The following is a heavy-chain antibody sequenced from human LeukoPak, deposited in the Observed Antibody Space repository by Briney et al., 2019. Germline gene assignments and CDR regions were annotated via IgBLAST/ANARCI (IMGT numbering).Heavy chain of an antibody. CDR1: GYTFTDYY. V-gene: IGHV1-2*02. J-gene: IGHJ4*02. D-gene: IGHD4-11*01. Sequence: ASVKVSCKASGYTFTDYYIHWVRQVPGQGLEWMGWINPNSGGTNYAQKFQGRVTITRDTSISTAYMELSRLKSDDTAVYYCARDAIVRDYSNSDYWGQGTLVTVSS. CDR2: INPNSGGT. CDR3: ARDAIVRDYSNSDY.